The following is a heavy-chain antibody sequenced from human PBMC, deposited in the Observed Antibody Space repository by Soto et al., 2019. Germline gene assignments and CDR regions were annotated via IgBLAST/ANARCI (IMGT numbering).Heavy chain of an antibody. Sequence: GGSLRLSCAASGFTFSSYGMHWVRQAPGKGLEWVAVISYDGSNKYYADSVKGRFTISRDNSKNTLYLQMNSLRAEDTAVYYCAKYARYCSSTSCYAGFDPWGQGTLVTVSS. CDR3: AKYARYCSSTSCYAGFDP. CDR1: GFTFSSYG. CDR2: ISYDGSNK. D-gene: IGHD2-2*01. J-gene: IGHJ5*02. V-gene: IGHV3-30*18.